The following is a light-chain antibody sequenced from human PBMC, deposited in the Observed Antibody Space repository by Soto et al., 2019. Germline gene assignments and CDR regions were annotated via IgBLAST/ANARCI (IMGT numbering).Light chain of an antibody. CDR1: QSLLHSNGYNY. V-gene: IGKV2-28*01. J-gene: IGKJ2*01. Sequence: DIVMTQSPLSLPVTPGEPASISCRSSQSLLHSNGYNYLGWYLQKPGQSPELLIYLGSNRASGVPDRFSGSESGTDFTLKISRVEAEDVGVYYCMQALQTPYTFGQGTKLEIK. CDR3: MQALQTPYT. CDR2: LGS.